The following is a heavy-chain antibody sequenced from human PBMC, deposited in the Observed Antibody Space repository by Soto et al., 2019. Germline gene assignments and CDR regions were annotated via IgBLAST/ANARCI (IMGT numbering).Heavy chain of an antibody. D-gene: IGHD3-16*01. V-gene: IGHV3-11*01. CDR3: ARYSLGGRKGDLTGGGLDV. J-gene: IGHJ6*02. CDR2: ISSTGNTI. CDR1: GFTFSDYY. Sequence: QVQLVESGGGLVKPGGFLSLSCAASGFTFSDYYMSWIRQAPGKGLEYVSYISSTGNTIYYSDSVRGRFTISRDNATNSQHMQMNILRSEDPGMYFWARYSLGGRKGDLTGGGLDVWGQGTTVTVSS.